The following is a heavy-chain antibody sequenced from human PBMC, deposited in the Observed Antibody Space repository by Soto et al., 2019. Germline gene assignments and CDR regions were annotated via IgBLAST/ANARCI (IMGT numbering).Heavy chain of an antibody. CDR1: GYSFTSYW. D-gene: IGHD6-6*01. Sequence: GESLKISCKGSGYSFTSYWTSWVRQMPGKGLEWMGRIDPSDSYTNYSPSFQGHVTISADKSISTAYLQWSSLKASDTAMYYCARDHSIAAPQDYWGQGILVTDSS. CDR3: ARDHSIAAPQDY. V-gene: IGHV5-10-1*01. CDR2: IDPSDSYT. J-gene: IGHJ4*02.